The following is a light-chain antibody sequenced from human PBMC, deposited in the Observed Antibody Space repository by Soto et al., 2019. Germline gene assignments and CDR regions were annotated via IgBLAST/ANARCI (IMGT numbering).Light chain of an antibody. CDR3: HQYGSSPGT. J-gene: IGKJ1*01. V-gene: IGKV3-20*01. CDR1: QSVTSNY. CDR2: GAS. Sequence: GTLSLSPGERATLSCRASQSVTSNYLAWYQQKPGQAPRLLIFGASIRDTGIPDSFSGSGSGTDFTLTISRLEPEDFAVYYCHQYGSSPGTFGQGTKVDIK.